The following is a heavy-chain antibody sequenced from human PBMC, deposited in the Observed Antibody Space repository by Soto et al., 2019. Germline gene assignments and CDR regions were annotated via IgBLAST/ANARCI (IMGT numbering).Heavy chain of an antibody. V-gene: IGHV4-34*01. Sequence: AETLSVTCVFYGGSSSGYYWSWIGQPPGKGLAWIGEINHSGSTNYNPSLKSRVTISVDTSKNQFSLKLSSVTAADTAVYYCARGRYDFWSGYYMGGDWFDPWGQGTLVTVSS. CDR2: INHSGST. CDR3: ARGRYDFWSGYYMGGDWFDP. CDR1: GGSSSGYY. J-gene: IGHJ5*02. D-gene: IGHD3-3*01.